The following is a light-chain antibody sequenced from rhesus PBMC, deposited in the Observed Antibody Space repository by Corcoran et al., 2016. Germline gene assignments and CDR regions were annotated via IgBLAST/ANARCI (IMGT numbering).Light chain of an antibody. V-gene: IGKV1-22*01. J-gene: IGKJ2*01. Sequence: DIQMTQSPSSLSASVGDTVTITCRASQSISSWLDWYKQKPGKAPKLLIYKASSLQSGVHSRFSGNGSGTDFTLTISSLQPEDCATYYCLQYSSSPYSFGQGTKVEIK. CDR1: QSISSW. CDR3: LQYSSSPYS. CDR2: KAS.